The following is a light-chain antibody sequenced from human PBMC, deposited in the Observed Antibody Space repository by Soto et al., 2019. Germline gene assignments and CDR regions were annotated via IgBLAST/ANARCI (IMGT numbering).Light chain of an antibody. Sequence: DIQMTQSPSTLSASVGDRVTITCRASQSIGSWLAWYQQKPGKAPKLLIYKASSLESGVPSRFSGSGSGTEFTLTISSLQPDDFATYYFQQYHSYPYTFGQGTKLESK. V-gene: IGKV1-5*03. CDR2: KAS. CDR1: QSIGSW. J-gene: IGKJ2*01. CDR3: QQYHSYPYT.